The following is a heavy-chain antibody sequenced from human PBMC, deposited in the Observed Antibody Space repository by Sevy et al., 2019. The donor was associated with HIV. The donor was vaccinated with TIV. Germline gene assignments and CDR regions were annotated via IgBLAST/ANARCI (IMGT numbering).Heavy chain of an antibody. Sequence: GESLKISCAASGFTFSDYYMSWIRQAPGKGLEWVSYISSSGSTLYYADSVKGRFTISRDNAKNSLYLQMNSLGAEDTAVYYCARRGYSYDYDYWGQGTLVTVSS. CDR3: ARRGYSYDYDY. CDR1: GFTFSDYY. D-gene: IGHD5-18*01. CDR2: ISSSGSTL. V-gene: IGHV3-11*01. J-gene: IGHJ4*02.